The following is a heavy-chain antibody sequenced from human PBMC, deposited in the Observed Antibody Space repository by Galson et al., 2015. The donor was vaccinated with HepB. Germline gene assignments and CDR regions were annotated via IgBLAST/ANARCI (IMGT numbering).Heavy chain of an antibody. CDR1: GFTFSSYS. V-gene: IGHV3-33*08. J-gene: IGHJ4*02. CDR3: ARAQRAYCGGDCSIGY. CDR2: IWYDGSNK. Sequence: SLRLSCAASGFTFSSYSVNWVRQAPGKGLEWVAVIWYDGSNKYYADSVKGRFTISRDNSKNALYLQMNSLRAEDTAVYYCARAQRAYCGGDCSIGYWGQGTLVTVSS. D-gene: IGHD2-21*02.